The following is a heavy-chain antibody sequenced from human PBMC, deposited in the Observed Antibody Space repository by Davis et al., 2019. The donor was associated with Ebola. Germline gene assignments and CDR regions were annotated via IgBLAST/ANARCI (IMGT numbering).Heavy chain of an antibody. CDR2: INHSGST. CDR3: ARGQRSGGGVIAARLGFRNALDV. D-gene: IGHD6-6*01. Sequence: PSETLSLTCTVSGGSISSSSYYWSWIRQPPGKGLEWIGEINHSGSTNYNPSLKSRVTISVDTSKNQFSLKLSSVTAADTAVYYCARGQRSGGGVIAARLGFRNALDVWGQGTTVTVSS. V-gene: IGHV4-39*07. CDR1: GGSISSSSYY. J-gene: IGHJ6*02.